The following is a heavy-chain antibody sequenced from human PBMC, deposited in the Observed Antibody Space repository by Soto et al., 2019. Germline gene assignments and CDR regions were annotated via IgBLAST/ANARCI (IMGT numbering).Heavy chain of an antibody. J-gene: IGHJ4*02. Sequence: QVHLVQSGAEVKKPGASVKVSCKGSGYIFTTYGITWVRQAPGQGLEWMGWISAHNGNTNYAQKLQGRVTVTRDTSTSTAYMELSNLRSDDTAVYYCARGRYGYYWGQGALVTVSS. CDR1: GYIFTTYG. V-gene: IGHV1-18*01. CDR3: ARGRYGYY. CDR2: ISAHNGNT. D-gene: IGHD1-1*01.